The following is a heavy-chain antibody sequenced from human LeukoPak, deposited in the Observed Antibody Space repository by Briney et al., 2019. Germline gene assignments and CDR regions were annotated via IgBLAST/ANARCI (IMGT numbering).Heavy chain of an antibody. J-gene: IGHJ6*03. Sequence: SETLSLTCTVSGGSVTSYYYWAWIRQPPGKGLEWIGGIYFSGTTWYNPSLKSRLTISLDASQNQFSLKLRSVTAADTAVFFCARVVPRKCYDSGSHYWINNYMDAWGEGTTVTVSS. V-gene: IGHV4-39*07. CDR3: ARVVPRKCYDSGSHYWINNYMDA. CDR2: IYFSGTT. D-gene: IGHD3-10*01. CDR1: GGSVTSYYY.